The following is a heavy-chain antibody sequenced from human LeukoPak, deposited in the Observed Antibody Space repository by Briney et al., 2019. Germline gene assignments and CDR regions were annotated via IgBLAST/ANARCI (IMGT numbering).Heavy chain of an antibody. J-gene: IGHJ5*02. CDR3: AKNDYGDWGWFDP. Sequence: GGSLRLSCAASGFTFSNYAMRWVRQAPGKGLEWVSGISGSGDSTYYADSVKGRFTISRDNSKNTLYLQMNSLRAEDTAVYYCAKNDYGDWGWFDPWGQGTLVTVSS. D-gene: IGHD4-17*01. V-gene: IGHV3-23*01. CDR2: ISGSGDST. CDR1: GFTFSNYA.